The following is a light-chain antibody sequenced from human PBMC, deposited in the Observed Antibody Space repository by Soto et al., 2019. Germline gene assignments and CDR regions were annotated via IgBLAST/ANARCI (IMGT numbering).Light chain of an antibody. Sequence: QSALTQPASVSGSPGQSITISCTVTSSDVGGYNYVSWYQQHPGKAPKLMIYEVSNRPSGVSNRFPGSKSGNTASLTISGLRAEDEADYYCSSYTSSSTLDVFGTGTKVTVL. CDR2: EVS. J-gene: IGLJ1*01. CDR3: SSYTSSSTLDV. CDR1: SSDVGGYNY. V-gene: IGLV2-14*01.